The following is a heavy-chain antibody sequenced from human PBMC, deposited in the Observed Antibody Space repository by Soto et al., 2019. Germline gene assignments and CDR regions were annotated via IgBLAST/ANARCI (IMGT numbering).Heavy chain of an antibody. CDR2: IIPMFGTA. V-gene: IGHV1-69*13. Sequence: ASVKVSCKASGGTFSRDAISWVRQAPGQGLEWMGGIIPMFGTAKYVQKFQGRLTITADESTTTAYMELRSLRSDDTAVYYCARGVVVVAASQLGWFDPWGQGTLVTVSS. J-gene: IGHJ5*02. D-gene: IGHD2-15*01. CDR3: ARGVVVVAASQLGWFDP. CDR1: GGTFSRDA.